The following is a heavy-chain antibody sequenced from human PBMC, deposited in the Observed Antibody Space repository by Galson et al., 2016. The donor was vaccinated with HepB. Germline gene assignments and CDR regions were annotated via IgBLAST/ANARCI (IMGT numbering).Heavy chain of an antibody. CDR1: GYTFTRYG. J-gene: IGHJ4*02. CDR2: ISAYNGNT. V-gene: IGHV1-18*04. Sequence: SVKVSCKAYGYTFTRYGISWVRQAPGQGLEWLGWISAYNGNTEYAQNVQGRVTMTTETYTSTAYMELWSLKSDDTAVYYCVRDINWGKRGLPDSLGDYWGQGTLSPSPQ. D-gene: IGHD7-27*01. CDR3: VRDINWGKRGLPDSLGDY.